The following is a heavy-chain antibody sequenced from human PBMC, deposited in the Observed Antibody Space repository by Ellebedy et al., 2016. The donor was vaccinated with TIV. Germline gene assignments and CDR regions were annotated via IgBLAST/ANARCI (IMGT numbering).Heavy chain of an antibody. CDR2: LWSDANYK. CDR1: GFTLSGSG. J-gene: IGHJ4*02. V-gene: IGHV3-33*01. CDR3: ARDIGSGWNIFDY. Sequence: GGSLRLXCAASGFTLSGSGMHWVRQAPGKGLEWVAVLWSDANYKYYADSVEGRFTISRDNSKSTLFLQMNSLRAEDTAVYYCARDIGSGWNIFDYWGQGTLVTVSS. D-gene: IGHD6-19*01.